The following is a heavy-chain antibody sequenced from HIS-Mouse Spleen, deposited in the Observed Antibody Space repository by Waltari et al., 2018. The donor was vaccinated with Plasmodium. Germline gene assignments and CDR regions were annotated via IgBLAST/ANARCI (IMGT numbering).Heavy chain of an antibody. V-gene: IGHV3-48*01. Sequence: EVKLVESGGGLVQPGGSLRLSCAASGFTCSSYWMSWVRQAPGKCLGWGSYISSSISTIYYADSVKGRFTITRDNAKNSLYLQMNSLRAEDTAVYYCARVNSGSYYWFDPWGQGTLVTVSS. CDR3: ARVNSGSYYWFDP. CDR2: ISSSISTI. J-gene: IGHJ5*02. CDR1: GFTCSSYW. D-gene: IGHD1-26*01.